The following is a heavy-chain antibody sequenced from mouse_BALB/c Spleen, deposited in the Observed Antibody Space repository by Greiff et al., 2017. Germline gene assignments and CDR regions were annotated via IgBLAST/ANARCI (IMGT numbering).Heavy chain of an antibody. CDR3: ARCDDGPYY. D-gene: IGHD2-3*01. J-gene: IGHJ2*01. CDR2: INPSNGRT. V-gene: IGHV1S81*02. Sequence: VQLQQPGAELVKPGASVKLSCKASGYTFTSYWMHWVKQRPGQGLEWIGEINPSNGRTNYNEKFKSKATLTVDKSSSTAYMQLSSLTSEDSAVYHCARCDDGPYYWGQGTTLTVSS. CDR1: GYTFTSYW.